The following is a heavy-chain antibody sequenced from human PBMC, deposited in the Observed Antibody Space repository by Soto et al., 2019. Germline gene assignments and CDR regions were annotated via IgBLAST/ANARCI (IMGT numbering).Heavy chain of an antibody. V-gene: IGHV3-74*01. CDR2: INSDGSST. J-gene: IGHJ2*01. D-gene: IGHD1-26*01. Sequence: EVPLVESGGGLVQPGGPLRLPCAASGFTFSSYWMHWVRKDPGKGLVWVSRINSDGSSTSYEDSVKARFTIYRDNAKNTLYLQMNILRAEDTAVYYCARGGSLNWYFDLLGRGTLVTVYS. CDR3: ARGGSLNWYFDL. CDR1: GFTFSSYW.